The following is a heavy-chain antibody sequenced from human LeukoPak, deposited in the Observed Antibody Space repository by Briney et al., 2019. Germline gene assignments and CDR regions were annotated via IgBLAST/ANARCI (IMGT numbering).Heavy chain of an antibody. D-gene: IGHD1-1*01. J-gene: IGHJ3*02. CDR3: ARDSGWNDDYDAFDI. Sequence: ASVNVSCKASGYAFTSYYMHWVRQAPGQGLEWMGIINPSGGSTSYAQKFQGRVTMTRDTSTSTVYMELSSLRSEDTAVYYCARDSGWNDDYDAFDIWGQGTMVTVSS. V-gene: IGHV1-46*01. CDR2: INPSGGST. CDR1: GYAFTSYY.